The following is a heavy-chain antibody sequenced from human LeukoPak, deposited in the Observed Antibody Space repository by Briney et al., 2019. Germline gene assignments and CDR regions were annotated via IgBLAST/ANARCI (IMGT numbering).Heavy chain of an antibody. CDR2: ISGSGGST. CDR1: GFTFTRHW. V-gene: IGHV3-23*01. J-gene: IGHJ4*02. Sequence: PGGSLRLSCAASGFTFTRHWMGWVRQAPGKGLEWVSAISGSGGSTYYADSVKGRFTISRDNSKNTLYLQMNSLRAEDTAVYYCAKGSCSSTSCRIDYWGQGTLVTVSS. CDR3: AKGSCSSTSCRIDY. D-gene: IGHD2-2*01.